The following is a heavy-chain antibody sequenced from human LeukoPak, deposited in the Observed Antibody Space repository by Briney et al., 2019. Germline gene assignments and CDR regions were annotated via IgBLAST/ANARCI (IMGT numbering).Heavy chain of an antibody. CDR1: GYTFTGYY. CDR3: ARDPQTYYYDSSGYTEGVY. D-gene: IGHD3-22*01. Sequence: ASVTVSCKASGYTFTGYYMHWVRQAPGQGLEWMGWINPNSGGTNYAQNFQGRVTMTRDTSISTAYMELSRLRSDDTAVYYCARDPQTYYYDSSGYTEGVYWGQGTLVTVSS. V-gene: IGHV1-2*02. J-gene: IGHJ4*02. CDR2: INPNSGGT.